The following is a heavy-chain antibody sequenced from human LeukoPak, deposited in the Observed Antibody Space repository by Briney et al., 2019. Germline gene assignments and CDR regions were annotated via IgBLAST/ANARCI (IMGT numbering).Heavy chain of an antibody. J-gene: IGHJ4*02. V-gene: IGHV4-59*11. D-gene: IGHD2-21*01. CDR2: ISYIGTT. Sequence: SETLSLTCAVSDDSFSSHYWTWIRQPPGKGLEWIGYISYIGTTNYNLSLKSRVTISIDTSKNQFSLKLSSVTAADTAVYYCARERDSGGYFDYWGQGTLVTVSS. CDR3: ARERDSGGYFDY. CDR1: DDSFSSHY.